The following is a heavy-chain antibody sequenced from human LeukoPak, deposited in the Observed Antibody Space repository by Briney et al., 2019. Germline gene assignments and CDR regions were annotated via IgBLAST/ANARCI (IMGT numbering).Heavy chain of an antibody. CDR2: IYYSGST. J-gene: IGHJ4*02. Sequence: SQTLSLTCTVSGGSISNTGYYWSWIRQPPGKGLEWIGYIYYSGSTYYNPSLKSRLTISIDKSKNQFSLKLSSVTAADTAFYYCARETYSGNQRGFDYWDQGTLVTVSS. CDR1: GGSISNTGYY. D-gene: IGHD1-26*01. CDR3: ARETYSGNQRGFDY. V-gene: IGHV4-30-4*01.